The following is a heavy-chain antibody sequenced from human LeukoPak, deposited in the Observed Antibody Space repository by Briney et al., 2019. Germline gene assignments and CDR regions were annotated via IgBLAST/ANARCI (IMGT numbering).Heavy chain of an antibody. D-gene: IGHD3-22*01. CDR3: AKRGVVIRVILVGFHKEAYYFDS. CDR1: GITLSNYG. CDR2: ISGSGGST. V-gene: IGHV3-23*01. J-gene: IGHJ4*02. Sequence: PGGSLRLSCAVSGITLSNYGMSWVRQAPGKGLEWVAGISGSGGSTSYAGSVKGRFTISRDNRKNTLYLQMNSLRVEDTAVYFCAKRGVVIRVILVGFHKEAYYFDSWGQGALVTVSS.